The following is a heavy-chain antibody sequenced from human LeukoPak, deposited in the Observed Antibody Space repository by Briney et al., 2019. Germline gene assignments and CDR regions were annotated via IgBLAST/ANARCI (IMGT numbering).Heavy chain of an antibody. J-gene: IGHJ4*02. CDR3: ARAEPVTIFGVAHLLPFDY. V-gene: IGHV4-59*01. D-gene: IGHD3-3*01. Sequence: SETLSLTCTVSGGSISSYYWSWIRQPPGKGLEWIGYIYYSGSTNYNPSLKSRVTISVDTSKNQFSLKLSSVTAADTAVYYCARAEPVTIFGVAHLLPFDYWGQGTLVTVSS. CDR1: GGSISSYY. CDR2: IYYSGST.